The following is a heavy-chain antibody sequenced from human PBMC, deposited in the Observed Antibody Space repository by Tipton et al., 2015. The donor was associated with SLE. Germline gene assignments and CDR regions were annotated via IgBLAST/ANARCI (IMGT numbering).Heavy chain of an antibody. D-gene: IGHD3-22*01. CDR1: GGSISRGSYN. CDR2: MYSGGST. V-gene: IGHV4-61*10. Sequence: GLVKPSGTLSLTCTVSGGSISRGSYNWSWIRQPAGKGLEWIGHMYSGGSTNYNPSLKSRVAISVDMSKNQFSLKLSSVTAADTAVYYCARDSSGGYNWFDPWGQGTLVTVSS. CDR3: ARDSSGGYNWFDP. J-gene: IGHJ5*02.